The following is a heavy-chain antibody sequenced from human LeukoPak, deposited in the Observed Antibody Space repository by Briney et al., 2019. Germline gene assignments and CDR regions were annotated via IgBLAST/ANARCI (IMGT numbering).Heavy chain of an antibody. J-gene: IGHJ4*02. Sequence: ASVKVSCKASGGTFSSYAISWVRQAPGQGLEWMGGIIPIFGTANYAQKFQGRVTITADKSTSTAYMELSSLRSEDTAVYYCARFRSIAAPVDLPPPDWGQGTLVTVSS. CDR2: IIPIFGTA. CDR1: GGTFSSYA. CDR3: ARFRSIAAPVDLPPPD. V-gene: IGHV1-69*06. D-gene: IGHD6-6*01.